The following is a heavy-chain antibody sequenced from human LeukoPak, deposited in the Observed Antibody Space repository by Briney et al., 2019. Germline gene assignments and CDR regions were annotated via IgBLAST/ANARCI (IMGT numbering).Heavy chain of an antibody. CDR2: IYTSGST. CDR1: GGSISSSSYY. Sequence: SETLSLTCTVSGGSISSSSYYWSWLRQPAGTGLEWIGRIYTSGSTNYNPSLKSRVTISVDTSKNQFSLKLSSVTAADTAVYYCARDNSIFGVGFDYWGQGTLVTVSS. D-gene: IGHD3-3*01. V-gene: IGHV4-61*02. J-gene: IGHJ4*02. CDR3: ARDNSIFGVGFDY.